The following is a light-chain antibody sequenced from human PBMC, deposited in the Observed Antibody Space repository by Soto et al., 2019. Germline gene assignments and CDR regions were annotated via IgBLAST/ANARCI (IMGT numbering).Light chain of an antibody. CDR3: QQYGRSPLT. V-gene: IGKV1-39*01. Sequence: DIQLTQSPSSLSASVGDRVTIACRASQRISTSLNWYQQKPGKAPKLMIYAATTLQSGVPSRFSGSGSGADFTLTISRLEPEDFAVYYCQQYGRSPLTFGGGTKVEIK. CDR2: AAT. J-gene: IGKJ4*01. CDR1: QRISTS.